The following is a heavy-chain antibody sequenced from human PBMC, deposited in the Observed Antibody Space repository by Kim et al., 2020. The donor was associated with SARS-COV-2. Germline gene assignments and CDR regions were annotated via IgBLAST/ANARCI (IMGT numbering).Heavy chain of an antibody. Sequence: YADSVKGRFTISRDNSKNTLYLQMSSLRAEDTAVYYCVKDSSGYSGSFDYWGQGTLVTVSS. D-gene: IGHD3-22*01. CDR3: VKDSSGYSGSFDY. V-gene: IGHV3-64D*09. J-gene: IGHJ4*02.